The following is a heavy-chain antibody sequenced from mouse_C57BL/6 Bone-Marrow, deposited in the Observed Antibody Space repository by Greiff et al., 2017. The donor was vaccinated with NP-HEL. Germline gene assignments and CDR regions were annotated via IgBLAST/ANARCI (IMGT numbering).Heavy chain of an antibody. CDR3: TTEGYYDYVTGYYYAMDY. V-gene: IGHV14-4*01. CDR1: GFNIKDDY. CDR2: IDPENGDT. Sequence: VQLQQSGAELVRPGASVKLSCTASGFNIKDDYMHWVKQRPEQGLEWIGWIDPENGDTEYASKFQGKATITADTSSNTAYLQLSSLTSEDTAVYYCTTEGYYDYVTGYYYAMDYWGQGTSVTVSS. D-gene: IGHD2-4*01. J-gene: IGHJ4*01.